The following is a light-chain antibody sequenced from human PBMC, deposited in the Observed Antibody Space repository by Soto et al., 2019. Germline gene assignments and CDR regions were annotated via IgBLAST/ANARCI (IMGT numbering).Light chain of an antibody. Sequence: DIVMTQSPDSLAVSLGARATINCKSSQSVLSSSDSKNYLAWYQQKPGQPPKLLIYWASTRESGVPDRFSGSGSGKDFTLTISSLQAEDVATYYCQQYYSNPITFGQGTRLEIK. CDR3: QQYYSNPIT. J-gene: IGKJ5*01. V-gene: IGKV4-1*01. CDR2: WAS. CDR1: QSVLSSSDSKNY.